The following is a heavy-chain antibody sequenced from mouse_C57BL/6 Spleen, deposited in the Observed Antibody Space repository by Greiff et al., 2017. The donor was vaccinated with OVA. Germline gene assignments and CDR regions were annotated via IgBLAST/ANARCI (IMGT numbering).Heavy chain of an antibody. V-gene: IGHV3-6*01. Sequence: EVQLQESGPGLVKPSQSLSLTCSVTGYSITSGYYWNWIRQFPGNKLEWMGYISYDGSNNYNPSLKNRISITRDTSKNQFFLKLNSVTTEDTATYYCARAPENYAMDYWGQGTSVTVSS. CDR1: GYSITSGYY. J-gene: IGHJ4*01. CDR3: ARAPENYAMDY. CDR2: ISYDGSN.